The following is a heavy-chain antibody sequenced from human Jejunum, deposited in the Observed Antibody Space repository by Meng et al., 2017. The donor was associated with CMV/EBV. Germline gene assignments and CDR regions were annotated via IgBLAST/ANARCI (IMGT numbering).Heavy chain of an antibody. Sequence: QVQLVESGGEVKRPGASVKVSCKASGYTFTNYGITWVRQAPGQGLEWMGWISAYNGNTNYAQTLQVRVTMTTDTSTSTAYMELGSLRSDDTAVYYCARVEVGITSGDYWGQGTLVTVSS. CDR1: GYTFTNYG. J-gene: IGHJ4*02. CDR2: ISAYNGNT. CDR3: ARVEVGITSGDY. V-gene: IGHV1-18*01. D-gene: IGHD1-26*01.